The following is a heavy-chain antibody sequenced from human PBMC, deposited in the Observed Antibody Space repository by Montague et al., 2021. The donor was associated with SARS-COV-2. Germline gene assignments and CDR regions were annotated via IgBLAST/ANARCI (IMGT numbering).Heavy chain of an antibody. V-gene: IGHV4-39*01. J-gene: IGHJ4*02. CDR1: GGSISSSSYY. Sequence: SETLSLTCAVSGGSISSSSYYWGWIRQPPGKGLEWIGSIHYSGSPYYNPSLKSRVTISVDTSKNQFSLKLSSVTAADTAVYYCARHGWGWLRLLRPFDYRGQGTLVTVSS. CDR2: IHYSGSP. D-gene: IGHD5-12*01. CDR3: ARHGWGWLRLLRPFDY.